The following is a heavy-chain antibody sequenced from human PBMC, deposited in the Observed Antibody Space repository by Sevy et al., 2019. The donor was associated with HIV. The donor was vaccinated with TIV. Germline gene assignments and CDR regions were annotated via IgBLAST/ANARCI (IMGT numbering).Heavy chain of an antibody. Sequence: SETLSLTCAVFGGSFSGYYWSFIRQPPGKGLEWNGEINHSGNPNSNPSLKSRITISVDTSKNQLSLTLRYVTAADTAVYYCARGPAARDFWSGYSHRWFDPWGQGTLVTVSS. CDR3: ARGPAARDFWSGYSHRWFDP. V-gene: IGHV4-34*01. J-gene: IGHJ5*02. CDR2: INHSGNP. CDR1: GGSFSGYY. D-gene: IGHD3-3*01.